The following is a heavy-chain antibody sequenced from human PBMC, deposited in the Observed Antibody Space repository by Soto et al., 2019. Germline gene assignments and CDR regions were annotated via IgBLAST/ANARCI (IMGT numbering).Heavy chain of an antibody. V-gene: IGHV3-21*01. CDR1: GLTFGSYS. J-gene: IGHJ4*02. D-gene: IGHD2-2*01. CDR3: ARDLLRYCSRTSCQNSAY. CDR2: ISSSSSYI. Sequence: PGVPPRLSCAASGLTFGSYSMNWVPQAPGKGLEWVSSISSSSSYIYYADSVKGRFTISRDNATNSLYLQMNSLRAEDTAVYYCARDLLRYCSRTSCQNSAYWGQGTLGTVAS.